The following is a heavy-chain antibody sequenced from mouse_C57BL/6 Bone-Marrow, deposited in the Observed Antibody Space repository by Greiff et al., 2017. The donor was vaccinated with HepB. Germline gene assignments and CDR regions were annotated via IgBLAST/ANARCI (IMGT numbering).Heavy chain of an antibody. D-gene: IGHD6-2*01. CDR1: GYTFTSYW. V-gene: IGHV1-61*01. Sequence: QLQQPGAELVRPGSSVKLSCKASGYTFTSYWMDWVKQRPGQGLEWIGNIYPSDSETHYNQKFKDKATLTVDKSSSTAYMQLSSLTSEDSAVYYCARSSLWFAYWGQGTLVTVSA. CDR3: ARSSLWFAY. J-gene: IGHJ3*01. CDR2: IYPSDSET.